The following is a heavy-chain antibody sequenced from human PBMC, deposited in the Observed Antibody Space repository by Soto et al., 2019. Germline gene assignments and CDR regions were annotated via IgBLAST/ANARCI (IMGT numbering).Heavy chain of an antibody. Sequence: QVQLVQSGAEVKKPGASVKVSCKASGYTFTGYYMHWVRQAPGQGLEWMGWINPNSGGTNYAQKFQGWVTMTGDTSISTAYMELSRLRSDDTAVYYCARGQYSSGWYVAYWFDPWGQGTLVTVSS. D-gene: IGHD6-19*01. J-gene: IGHJ5*02. CDR1: GYTFTGYY. V-gene: IGHV1-2*04. CDR3: ARGQYSSGWYVAYWFDP. CDR2: INPNSGGT.